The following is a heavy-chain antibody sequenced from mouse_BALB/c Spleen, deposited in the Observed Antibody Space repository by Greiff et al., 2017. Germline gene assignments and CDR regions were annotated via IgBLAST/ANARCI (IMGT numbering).Heavy chain of an antibody. J-gene: IGHJ2*01. CDR2: IYPGDGDT. D-gene: IGHD1-1*01. V-gene: IGHV1-87*01. CDR3: ARWTTVVASDY. CDR1: GYTFTSYW. Sequence: VQLQQSGAELARPGASVKLSCKASGYTFTSYWMQWVKQRPGQGLEWIGAIYPGDGDTRYTQKFKGKATLTADKSSSTAYMQLSSLASEDSAVYYCARWTTVVASDYWGQGTTLTVSS.